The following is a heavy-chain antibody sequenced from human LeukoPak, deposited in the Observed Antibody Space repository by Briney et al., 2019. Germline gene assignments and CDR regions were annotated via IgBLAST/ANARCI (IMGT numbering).Heavy chain of an antibody. CDR3: ARQGYDILTGYIDAFDI. V-gene: IGHV4-59*08. J-gene: IGHJ3*02. D-gene: IGHD3-9*01. Sequence: SETLSLTCTVSGGSISSYYWSWIRQPPGKGLEWIGYLSYSGSTNYNPSLKSRVTISIDTSKNQFSLKLRSVTAADTAIYYCARQGYDILTGYIDAFDIWGQGTMVTVSS. CDR1: GGSISSYY. CDR2: LSYSGST.